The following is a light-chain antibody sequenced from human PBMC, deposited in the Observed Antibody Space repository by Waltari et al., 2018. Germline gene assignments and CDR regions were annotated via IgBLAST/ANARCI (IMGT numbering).Light chain of an antibody. J-gene: IGLJ2*01. CDR1: SGSIPSNY. CDR3: QSYDSSFVV. Sequence: NFMLTQPHSVSESPGKTVTISCPGSSGSIPSNYVQWYQQRPGSAPTTVIYEDNQRPSGVPDRFSGSIDSSSNSASLTISGLKTEDEADYYCQSYDSSFVVFGGGTKLTVL. CDR2: EDN. V-gene: IGLV6-57*02.